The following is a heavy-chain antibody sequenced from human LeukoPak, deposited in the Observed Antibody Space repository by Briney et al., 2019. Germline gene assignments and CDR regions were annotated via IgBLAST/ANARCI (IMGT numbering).Heavy chain of an antibody. CDR1: GGSISSYY. CDR2: IYYSGST. J-gene: IGHJ3*02. CDR3: ARFLGQQLVPFI. V-gene: IGHV4-59*01. Sequence: SETLSLTCTVSGGSISSYYWSWIRQPPGKGLEWIGYIYYSGSTNYNPSLKSRVTISVDTSKNQFSLKLSSVTAADTAVYYCARFLGQQLVPFIWGQGTMVTVSS. D-gene: IGHD6-13*01.